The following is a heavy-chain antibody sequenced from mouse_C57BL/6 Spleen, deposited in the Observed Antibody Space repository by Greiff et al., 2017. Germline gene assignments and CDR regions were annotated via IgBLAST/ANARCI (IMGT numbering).Heavy chain of an antibody. D-gene: IGHD1-1*01. CDR3: ARDYYGSSHGYFDV. CDR1: GYAFSSSW. J-gene: IGHJ1*03. CDR2: IYPGDGDT. V-gene: IGHV1-82*01. Sequence: VQLQQSGPELVKPGASVKISCKASGYAFSSSWMNWVKQRPGKGLEWIGRIYPGDGDTNYNGKFKGKATLTADKSSSTAYMQLSSLTSEDSAVYFCARDYYGSSHGYFDVWGKGTTVTVSS.